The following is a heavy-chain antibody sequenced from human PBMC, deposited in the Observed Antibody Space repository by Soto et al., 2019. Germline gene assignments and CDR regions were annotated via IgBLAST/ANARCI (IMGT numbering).Heavy chain of an antibody. CDR2: IKSNSDGGTT. V-gene: IGHV3-15*01. CDR1: GFNFTNAW. J-gene: IGHJ4*02. CDR3: TTMRAF. Sequence: GGSLRLSCAASGFNFTNAWMSWVRQAPGKGLEWVGRIKSNSDGGTTDNAAPVKGRFTISRDDSEYTVYLQMNSLKTEDTAVYYCTTMRAFCGRGTLVTVSS.